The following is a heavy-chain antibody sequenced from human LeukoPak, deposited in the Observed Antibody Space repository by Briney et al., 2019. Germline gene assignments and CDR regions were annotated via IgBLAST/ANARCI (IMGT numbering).Heavy chain of an antibody. V-gene: IGHV3-23*01. CDR2: ITGDGGGT. Sequence: GGSLRLSCAASGFTFSSYSMNWVRQAPGKGLEWVSAITGDGGGTNHADSVKGRFTISRDNSKNTLYLQMNSLRAEDTAVYYCAKETSSRNFVTIDCWGQGTLVTVSS. D-gene: IGHD1-14*01. J-gene: IGHJ4*02. CDR1: GFTFSSYS. CDR3: AKETSSRNFVTIDC.